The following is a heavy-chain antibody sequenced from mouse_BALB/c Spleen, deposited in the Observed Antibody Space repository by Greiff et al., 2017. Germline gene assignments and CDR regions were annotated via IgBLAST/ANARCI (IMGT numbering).Heavy chain of an antibody. CDR3: AEGRYDGTRFDY. Sequence: VQLQQSGAELVRPGASVTLSCKASGYTFTDYEMHWVKQTPVHGLEWIGAIDPETGGTAYNQKFKGKATLTADKSSSTAYMELRSLTSEDSAVYYCAEGRYDGTRFDYWGQGTTLTVSS. V-gene: IGHV1-15*01. J-gene: IGHJ2*01. D-gene: IGHD2-14*01. CDR1: GYTFTDYE. CDR2: IDPETGGT.